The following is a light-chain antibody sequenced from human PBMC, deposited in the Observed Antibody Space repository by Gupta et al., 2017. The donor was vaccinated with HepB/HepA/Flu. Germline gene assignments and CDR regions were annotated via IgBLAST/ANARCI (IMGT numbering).Light chain of an antibody. CDR1: GSNIGSNF. CDR3: AAWEDSLRLL. CDR2: RDN. V-gene: IGLV1-47*01. J-gene: IGLJ2*01. Sequence: HSVLTQPPSASGTPGQRVTISCSGGGSNIGSNFVYWYQQLPGTAPKLLISRDNQRPSGVPDRFSGSKSGTSASLAISVRRAEDEADYYCAAWEDSLRLLFGGGTKLTVL.